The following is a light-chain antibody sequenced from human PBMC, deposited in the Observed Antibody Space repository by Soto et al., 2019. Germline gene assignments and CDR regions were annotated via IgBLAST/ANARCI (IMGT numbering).Light chain of an antibody. J-gene: IGKJ2*01. CDR3: QQYDNSLYT. CDR1: QSVDSSY. V-gene: IGKV3-20*01. Sequence: ENVLTQSPGTLSLSPGERATLSCRASQSVDSSYLAWYQQKPGQPPRLLIYGTSSRATGISDRFSGSGSGTDFALTINRLEPEDFAVYYCQQYDNSLYTFGQGTKLEIK. CDR2: GTS.